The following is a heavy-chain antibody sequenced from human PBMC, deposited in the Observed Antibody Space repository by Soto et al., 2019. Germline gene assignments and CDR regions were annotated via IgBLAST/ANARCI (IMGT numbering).Heavy chain of an antibody. D-gene: IGHD2-2*01. CDR1: GVFINSSSYY. Sequence: NPAETLTLTCCDSGVFINSSSYYWGWIRQPPGKGLEWIGTISYNGNSYYNPSLKSRVTMSVDTSKNQFYLKLSSVTAEDTAVYYCARHNCWSTTCYYDYWGQGNLVTVSS. J-gene: IGHJ4*02. V-gene: IGHV4-39*01. CDR3: ARHNCWSTTCYYDY. CDR2: ISYNGNS.